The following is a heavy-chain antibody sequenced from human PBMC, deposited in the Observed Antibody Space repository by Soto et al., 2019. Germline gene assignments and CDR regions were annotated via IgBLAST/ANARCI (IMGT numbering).Heavy chain of an antibody. V-gene: IGHV4-39*01. CDR1: GGSISSSSYY. CDR3: ARHASSGLGYCSSTSCRKKSWFDP. J-gene: IGHJ5*02. Sequence: ASETLSLTCTVSGGSISSSSYYWGWIRQPPGKGLEWIGSIYYSGSTYYNPSLKSRVTISVDTSKNQFSLKLSSVTAADTAVYYCARHASSGLGYCSSTSCRKKSWFDPWGQGTLVTVSS. CDR2: IYYSGST. D-gene: IGHD2-2*01.